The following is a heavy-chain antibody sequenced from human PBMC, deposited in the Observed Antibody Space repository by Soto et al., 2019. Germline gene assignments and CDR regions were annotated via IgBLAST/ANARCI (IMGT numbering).Heavy chain of an antibody. V-gene: IGHV1-69*02. J-gene: IGHJ4*02. CDR1: GDTFSSYT. D-gene: IGHD3-10*01. Sequence: SVKVSCKASGDTFSSYTINWVRQAPGLGLEWMGRINPILSLSNYAQRFQGRVTIAADKSTSTAYMELRSLKSEDTAMYYCATSYGSGYRAFDYWGQGALVTVSS. CDR3: ATSYGSGYRAFDY. CDR2: INPILSLS.